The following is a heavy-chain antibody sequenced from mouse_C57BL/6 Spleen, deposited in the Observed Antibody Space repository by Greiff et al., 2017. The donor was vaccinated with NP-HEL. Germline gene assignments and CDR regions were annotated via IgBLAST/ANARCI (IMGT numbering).Heavy chain of an antibody. Sequence: EVKLMESGGGLVKPGGSLKLSCAASGFTFSDYGMHWVRQAPEKGLEWVAYISSGSSTIYYADTVKGRFTISRDNAKNTLFLQMTSLRSEDTAMYYGARQDGKGYFVYWGEGTTLTVSS. D-gene: IGHD2-3*01. J-gene: IGHJ2*01. V-gene: IGHV5-17*01. CDR2: ISSGSSTI. CDR3: ARQDGKGYFVY. CDR1: GFTFSDYG.